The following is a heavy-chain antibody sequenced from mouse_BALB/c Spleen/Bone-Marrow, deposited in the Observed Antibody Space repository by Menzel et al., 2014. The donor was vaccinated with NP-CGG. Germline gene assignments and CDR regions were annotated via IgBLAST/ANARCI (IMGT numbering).Heavy chain of an antibody. CDR2: IYPGTGST. Sequence: QVQLQQSGPELVKPGASVKMSCKASRHTFTDYVIGWVKQRTGQVLEWIGEIYPGTGSTYYDENFRGKATLTADKSSNTVYMQLTSLTSEDSAVYFCARYDVPACFAYWDHGTLVTVSA. J-gene: IGHJ3*01. CDR1: RHTFTDYV. CDR3: ARYDVPACFAY. D-gene: IGHD2-14*01. V-gene: IGHV1-81*01.